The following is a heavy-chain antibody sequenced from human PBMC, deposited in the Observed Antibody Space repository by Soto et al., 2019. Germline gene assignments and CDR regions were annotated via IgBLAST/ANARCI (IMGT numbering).Heavy chain of an antibody. CDR1: GDSISTSNYY. D-gene: IGHD4-17*01. CDR2: IFYSGGT. V-gene: IGHV4-39*01. J-gene: IGHJ4*02. Sequence: PSETLSLTCTVSGDSISTSNYYWGWIRQPPGEGLEWIGHIFYSGGTYYNPSLKSRVTISVDTSKNQFPLKLNSITAADTAVYFCARRGGGDYLFDSWGQGMLVTVSS. CDR3: ARRGGGDYLFDS.